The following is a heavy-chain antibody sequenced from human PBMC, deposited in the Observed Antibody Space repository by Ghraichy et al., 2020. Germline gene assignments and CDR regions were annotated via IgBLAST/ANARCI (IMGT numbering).Heavy chain of an antibody. D-gene: IGHD2-8*01. J-gene: IGHJ4*02. V-gene: IGHV3-7*01. CDR2: IKQDGSET. CDR1: GFTFSSSW. Sequence: GGSLRLSCAASGFTFSSSWMNWVRQAPGKGLEWVANIKQDGSETHYPDSVKGRFTISRDNAQNSLYLQINSLRADDTAMYYCARGPVGTNAGKFDRWGQGTLVTVSS. CDR3: ARGPVGTNAGKFDR.